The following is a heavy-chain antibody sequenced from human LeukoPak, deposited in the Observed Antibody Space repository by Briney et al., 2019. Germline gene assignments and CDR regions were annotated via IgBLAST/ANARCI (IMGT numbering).Heavy chain of an antibody. CDR1: GFTFSSYG. J-gene: IGHJ4*02. D-gene: IGHD6-6*01. V-gene: IGHV3-33*06. Sequence: GGSLRLSCAASGFTFSSYGMHWVRQAPGKGLEWVAVIWYDGSNKYYADSVKGRFTISRDNSKNTLYQQMNSRRAEDTAVYYCAKKGRAARPYFDYWGQGTLVSVCS. CDR3: AKKGRAARPYFDY. CDR2: IWYDGSNK.